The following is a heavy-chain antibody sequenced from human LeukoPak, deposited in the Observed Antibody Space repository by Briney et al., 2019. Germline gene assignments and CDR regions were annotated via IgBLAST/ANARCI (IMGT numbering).Heavy chain of an antibody. Sequence: GGSLRLSCTASGFTFSAYWMSWVRQAPGKGLEWVANIKQDGSEKYCVDSVKGRFTISRDNAKKSLYLQMNTLRAEDTAIYYCARDGGPLDSWGQGTLVTVSS. CDR1: GFTFSAYW. CDR3: ARDGGPLDS. D-gene: IGHD3-16*01. CDR2: IKQDGSEK. V-gene: IGHV3-7*03. J-gene: IGHJ4*02.